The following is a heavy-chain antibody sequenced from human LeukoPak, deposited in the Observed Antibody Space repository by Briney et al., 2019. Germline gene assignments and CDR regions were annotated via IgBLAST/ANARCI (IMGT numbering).Heavy chain of an antibody. J-gene: IGHJ6*03. CDR1: GFTFSSYW. CDR2: IKQDGSDK. V-gene: IGHV3-7*01. Sequence: GGSLRLSCAASGFTFSSYWMSWVRQAPGKGLEWVANIKQDGSDKYYVDSVKGRFTISRDNSKNTLYLQMNSLRAEDTAVYYCARGSSWYRDYYYYMDVWGKGTTVTVSS. CDR3: ARGSSWYRDYYYYMDV. D-gene: IGHD6-13*01.